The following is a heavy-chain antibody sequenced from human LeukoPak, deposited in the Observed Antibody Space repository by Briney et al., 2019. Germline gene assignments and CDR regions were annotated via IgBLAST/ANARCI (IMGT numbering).Heavy chain of an antibody. Sequence: GASVKVSCKASGYTFTSYGISWVRQAAGQGLEWMGWISAYNGNTNYAQKLQGRVTMTTDTSTSTAYMELRSLRSDDTAVYYCARDTEAYDYVWGSYRYFDYWGQGTLVTVSS. CDR3: ARDTEAYDYVWGSYRYFDY. CDR1: GYTFTSYG. CDR2: ISAYNGNT. V-gene: IGHV1-18*01. J-gene: IGHJ4*02. D-gene: IGHD3-16*02.